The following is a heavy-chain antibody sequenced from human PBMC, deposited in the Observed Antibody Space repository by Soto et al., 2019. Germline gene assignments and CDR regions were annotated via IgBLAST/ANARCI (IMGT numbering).Heavy chain of an antibody. V-gene: IGHV3-23*01. D-gene: IGHD3-3*01. CDR1: GFSFASFA. Sequence: PGGSLRLSCTTSGFSFASFAMTWVRQAPGKGLEWVATISGSDGKTYYADSVKGRFSISRGTSRNTLYLQMNSLRADDTAIYYCAKWSYLDYWGQGTWVTVSS. CDR2: ISGSDGKT. J-gene: IGHJ4*02. CDR3: AKWSYLDY.